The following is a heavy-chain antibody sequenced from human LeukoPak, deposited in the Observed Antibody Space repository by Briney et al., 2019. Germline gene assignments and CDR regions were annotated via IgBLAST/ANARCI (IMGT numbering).Heavy chain of an antibody. D-gene: IGHD5-18*01. CDR3: ARAPRGYSSYYFDY. CDR1: GITFNYYG. V-gene: IGHV3-33*01. J-gene: IGHJ4*02. CDR2: IWYDGDKK. Sequence: GRSLRLSCAVSGITFNYYGMHWVRRAPGKGLEWIAAIWYDGDKKEYAASVKGRFTISRDNSKSTLYLQMNNLRAGDTAMYYCARAPRGYSSYYFDYWGRGTLVTVSS.